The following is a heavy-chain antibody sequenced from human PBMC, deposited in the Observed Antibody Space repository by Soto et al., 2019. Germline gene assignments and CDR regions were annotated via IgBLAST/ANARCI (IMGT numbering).Heavy chain of an antibody. CDR3: ATPYSNVSYYYGMDV. CDR2: INAGNGNT. J-gene: IGHJ6*02. CDR1: GYAFTSYA. Sequence: GASVKVTCKASGYAFTSYAMHWVRQAPGQRLEWMGWINAGNGNTKYSQKFQGRVTITRDTSASTAYMELSSLRSEDTAVYYCATPYSNVSYYYGMDVWGQGTTVTVSS. D-gene: IGHD4-4*01. V-gene: IGHV1-3*01.